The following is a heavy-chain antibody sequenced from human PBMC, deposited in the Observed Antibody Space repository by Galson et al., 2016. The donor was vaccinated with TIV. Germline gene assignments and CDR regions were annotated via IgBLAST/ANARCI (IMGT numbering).Heavy chain of an antibody. D-gene: IGHD5-12*01. Sequence: LSLTCTVSGYSISSGYYWGWIRQPPGKGLEWIGSIYHSGSTYYNPSLKSRVTISLDTSKNQFSLHLSCVTAADTAVYYCAKVGLRGDYSDYAGSNWFDPCGQGTLVTGSS. V-gene: IGHV4-38-2*02. CDR2: IYHSGST. CDR3: AKVGLRGDYSDYAGSNWFDP. J-gene: IGHJ5*02. CDR1: GYSISSGYY.